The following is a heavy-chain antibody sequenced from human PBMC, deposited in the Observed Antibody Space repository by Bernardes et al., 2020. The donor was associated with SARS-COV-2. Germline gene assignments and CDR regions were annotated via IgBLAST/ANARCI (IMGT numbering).Heavy chain of an antibody. CDR3: ARDLYTGRPEEVFDI. J-gene: IGHJ3*02. CDR2: IAPSSSLI. V-gene: IGHV3-48*02. D-gene: IGHD1-26*01. Sequence: GGSLRVSCAASEFTLSTYTMHWVRQAPGKGLEWISSIAPSSSLIYYAEFVKGRFTISRDNAKNSLYLQMNSLRDEDTAAYYCARDLYTGRPEEVFDIWGQGTMVTVSS. CDR1: EFTLSTYT.